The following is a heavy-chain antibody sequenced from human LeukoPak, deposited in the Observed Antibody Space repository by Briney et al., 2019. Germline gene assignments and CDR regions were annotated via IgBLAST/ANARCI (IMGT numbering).Heavy chain of an antibody. CDR3: ARQPTPYCSGGSCYSDYYFDY. CDR1: GYSFTSYW. CDR2: IYPGDSDT. V-gene: IGHV5-51*01. Sequence: GESLKISCKGSGYSFTSYWIGWVRQMPGKGLEWMGIIYPGDSDTRYSPSFQGQVTISAGKSISTAYLQWSSLTASDTAMYYCARQPTPYCSGGSCYSDYYFDYWGQGTLVTVSS. J-gene: IGHJ4*02. D-gene: IGHD2-15*01.